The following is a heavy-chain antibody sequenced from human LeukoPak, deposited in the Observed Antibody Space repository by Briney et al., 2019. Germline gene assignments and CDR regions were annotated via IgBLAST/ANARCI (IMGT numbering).Heavy chain of an antibody. CDR1: GFTFSSYA. V-gene: IGHV3-23*01. Sequence: GGSLRLSCAASGFTFSSYAMSWVRQAPGKGLEWVAAISNSGGDTLYSDSGKGRFTIARDNSKNTLYLQMNSLRVDDTAVYYCAQQLGYCSGGTCYFTYWGQGTLVTVSS. D-gene: IGHD2-15*01. CDR2: ISNSGGDT. CDR3: AQQLGYCSGGTCYFTY. J-gene: IGHJ1*01.